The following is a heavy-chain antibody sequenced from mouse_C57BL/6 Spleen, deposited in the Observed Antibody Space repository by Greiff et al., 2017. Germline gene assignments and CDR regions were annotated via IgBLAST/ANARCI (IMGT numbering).Heavy chain of an antibody. V-gene: IGHV7-3*01. Sequence: EVQLVESGGGLVQPGGSLSLSCAASGFTFTDYYMSWVRQPPGKALEWLGFIRNKANGYTTEYSASVKGRFTTSRDNSQSILYLQMNALRAEDSATYYCARYPRAMDYWGQGTSVTVSS. CDR2: IRNKANGYTT. CDR3: ARYPRAMDY. J-gene: IGHJ4*01. CDR1: GFTFTDYY.